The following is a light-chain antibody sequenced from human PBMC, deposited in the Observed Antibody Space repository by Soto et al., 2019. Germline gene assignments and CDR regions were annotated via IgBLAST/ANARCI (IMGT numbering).Light chain of an antibody. Sequence: EIVLTQSPGTLSLSPGERATLSCRASQSVSSSHLAWYQHKPGQAPRLLIYSASSRATGIPDRFSGSGSGTDFTLTISRLEHEDFAVYYCQRYGAFGQGTKVEIX. CDR1: QSVSSSH. CDR2: SAS. CDR3: QRYGA. J-gene: IGKJ1*01. V-gene: IGKV3-20*01.